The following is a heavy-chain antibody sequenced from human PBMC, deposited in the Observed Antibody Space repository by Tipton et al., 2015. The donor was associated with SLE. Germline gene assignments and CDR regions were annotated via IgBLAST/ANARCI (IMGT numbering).Heavy chain of an antibody. D-gene: IGHD1-1*01. CDR3: GRHKTATRAFDF. Sequence: TLSLTCAVYGGSFNGYYWSWIRQPPGKGLEWIGEITPSGSTNCNPSLKSRVTLSVDTSKSQFSLDLTSVTAADTAVYYCGRHKTATRAFDFWGQGTLVTVSS. V-gene: IGHV4-34*01. J-gene: IGHJ3*01. CDR1: GGSFNGYY. CDR2: ITPSGST.